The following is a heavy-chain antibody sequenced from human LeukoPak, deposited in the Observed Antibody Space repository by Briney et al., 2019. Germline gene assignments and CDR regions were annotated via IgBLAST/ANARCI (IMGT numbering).Heavy chain of an antibody. V-gene: IGHV1-8*01. CDR3: ARGLYRGVAATPAY. CDR1: GYTFTSYD. CDR2: MNPNSGNT. J-gene: IGHJ4*02. D-gene: IGHD2-15*01. Sequence: ASVKVSCKASGYTFTSYDINWVRQATGQGLEWMGWMNPNSGNTGYAQKFQGRVTMTRNTSISTACMELSSLRSEDTAVYYCARGLYRGVAATPAYWGQGTLVTVSS.